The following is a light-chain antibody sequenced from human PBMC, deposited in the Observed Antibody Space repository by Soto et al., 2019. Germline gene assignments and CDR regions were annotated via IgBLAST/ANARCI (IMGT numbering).Light chain of an antibody. CDR2: LGS. CDR3: MQVLQTPLT. CDR1: QSLLHTNGNTY. V-gene: IGKV2-28*01. Sequence: DLVMTQSPLSLPVTPGEPASISCRSSQSLLHTNGNTYLDWYVQKPGQAPQLLIYLGSYRASGVPGRFSGSGSGTGFTLKISRVEAYDIGVYYCMQVLQTPLTFGGGTKVEIK. J-gene: IGKJ4*01.